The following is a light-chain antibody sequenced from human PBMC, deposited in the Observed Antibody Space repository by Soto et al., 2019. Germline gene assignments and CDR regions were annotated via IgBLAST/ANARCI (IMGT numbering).Light chain of an antibody. V-gene: IGLV2-23*02. J-gene: IGLJ7*01. Sequence: QSALTQPASVSGSPGQSITISCTGTSSDVGSHNLVSWYQQHPGQPPKLMIYEVSKRPLGVSARFSASKSGNTASLTICGLQAEDEADYYCCSYGGSRAVFGGGTQLTVL. CDR1: SSDVGSHNL. CDR2: EVS. CDR3: CSYGGSRAV.